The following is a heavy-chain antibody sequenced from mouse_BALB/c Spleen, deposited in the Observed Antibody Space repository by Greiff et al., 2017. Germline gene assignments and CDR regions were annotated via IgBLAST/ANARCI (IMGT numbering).Heavy chain of an antibody. V-gene: IGHV1S22*01. D-gene: IGHD3-1*01. CDR1: GYTFTSYW. CDR3: TRSSSGYAWFAY. Sequence: LQQPGSELVRPGASVKLSCKASGYTFTSYWMHWVKQRHGQGLEWIGNIYPGSGSTNYDEKFKSKGTLTVDTSSSTAYMHLSSLTSEDSAVYYCTRSSSGYAWFAYWGQGTLVTVSA. CDR2: IYPGSGST. J-gene: IGHJ3*01.